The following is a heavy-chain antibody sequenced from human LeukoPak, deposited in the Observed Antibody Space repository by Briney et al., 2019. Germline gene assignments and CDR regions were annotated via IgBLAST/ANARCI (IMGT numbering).Heavy chain of an antibody. V-gene: IGHV3-21*01. Sequence: GGSLRLSCAASGFTFSSYSMNWVRQAPGKGLEWVSSISSSSSYIYYADSVKGRFTISRDNAKSSLYLQMNSLRAEDTAVYYCARDQPGYYYDSSGYRVGDAFDIWGQGTMVTVSS. CDR2: ISSSSSYI. J-gene: IGHJ3*02. CDR1: GFTFSSYS. CDR3: ARDQPGYYYDSSGYRVGDAFDI. D-gene: IGHD3-22*01.